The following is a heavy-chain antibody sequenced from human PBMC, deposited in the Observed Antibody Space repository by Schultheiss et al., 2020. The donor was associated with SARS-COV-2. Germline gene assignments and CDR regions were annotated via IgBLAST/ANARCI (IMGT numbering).Heavy chain of an antibody. V-gene: IGHV5-51*01. Sequence: GGSLRLSFKGSGYIFGSYWIGWVRQMPGKGLEWMGIIYPDDSDANYSPSFQGQFTFSVDKSINTAYLQWSSLKASDTAMYYCARHKIKGGAPRWNYFDSWGQGSLVTVSS. CDR1: GYIFGSYW. CDR2: IYPDDSDA. D-gene: IGHD3-16*01. J-gene: IGHJ4*02. CDR3: ARHKIKGGAPRWNYFDS.